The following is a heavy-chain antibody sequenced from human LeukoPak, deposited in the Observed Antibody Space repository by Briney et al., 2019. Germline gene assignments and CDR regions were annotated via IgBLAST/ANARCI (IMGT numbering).Heavy chain of an antibody. V-gene: IGHV4-39*01. J-gene: IGHJ4*02. CDR2: IFYSGNT. D-gene: IGHD2-2*02. CDR1: GGSISSSNDY. Sequence: PSETLSLTCIVSGGSISSSNDYWGWISQPPGKGLEWIGSIFYSGNTYYNPSLKSRITVSVDTSKNQFSLKLSSVTAAGTAVYYCATSPYSVVPAARPTFDYWGQGTLVTVSS. CDR3: ATSPYSVVPAARPTFDY.